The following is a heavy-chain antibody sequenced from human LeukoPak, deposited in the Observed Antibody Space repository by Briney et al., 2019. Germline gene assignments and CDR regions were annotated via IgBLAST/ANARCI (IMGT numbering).Heavy chain of an antibody. CDR1: GFTFSSYA. D-gene: IGHD3-3*01. CDR2: ISGSGGST. V-gene: IGHV3-23*01. J-gene: IGHJ4*02. CDR3: VASLNYDFWSGYFFPSLDY. Sequence: GGSLRLSCAASGFTFSSYAMSWVRQAPGKGLEWVSAISGSGGSTYYADSVKGRFTISRDNSKNTLYLQMSSLRAEDTAVYYCVASLNYDFWSGYFFPSLDYWGQGTLVTVSS.